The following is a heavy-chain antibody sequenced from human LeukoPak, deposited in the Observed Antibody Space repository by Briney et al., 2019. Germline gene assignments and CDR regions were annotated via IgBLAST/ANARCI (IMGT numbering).Heavy chain of an antibody. CDR2: ISSSGSTK. CDR1: GFTFSDYY. CDR3: ARDTESGSSH. V-gene: IGHV3-11*01. Sequence: GRSLRLSCAASGFTFSDYYMSWIRQAPGKGLEWVSYISSSGSTKYYADSVKGRFTISRDNAKNSLFLQANSLRAEDTAVYYCARDTESGSSHWGQGTLVTVSS. J-gene: IGHJ4*02. D-gene: IGHD6-6*01.